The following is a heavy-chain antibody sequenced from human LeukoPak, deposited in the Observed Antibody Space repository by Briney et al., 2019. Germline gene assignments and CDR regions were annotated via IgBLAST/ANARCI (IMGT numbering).Heavy chain of an antibody. V-gene: IGHV3-21*01. J-gene: IGHJ4*02. CDR3: ASRNSLFI. CDR1: GFTFSSYS. Sequence: GGSLRLSCAASGFTFSSYSMNWVRQAPGKGLEWVSSISSSSSYIYYADSVKGRFTVSRDNAKNSVYLQMNSPRAEDTAVYYCASRNSLFIWGQGTLVTVSS. CDR2: ISSSSSYI. D-gene: IGHD4-23*01.